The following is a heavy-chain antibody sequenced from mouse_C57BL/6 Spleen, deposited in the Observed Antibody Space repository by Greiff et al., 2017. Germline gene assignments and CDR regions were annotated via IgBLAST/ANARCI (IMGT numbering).Heavy chain of an antibody. CDR2: INPSSGYT. V-gene: IGHV1-7*01. Sequence: VQLVESGAELAKPGASVKLSCKASGYTFTSYWMHWVKQRPGQGLAWIGYINPSSGYTKYNQKFKDKATLTADKSSSTAYMQLSSLTYEDSAVYYCARYYYDVRYFDVWGTGTTVTVSS. D-gene: IGHD2-4*01. CDR3: ARYYYDVRYFDV. J-gene: IGHJ1*03. CDR1: GYTFTSYW.